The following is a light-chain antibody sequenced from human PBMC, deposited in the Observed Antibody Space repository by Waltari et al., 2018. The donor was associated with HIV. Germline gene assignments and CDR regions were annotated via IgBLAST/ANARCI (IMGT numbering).Light chain of an antibody. CDR1: SSDIGSFDY. CDR3: CSYSDSGTIL. CDR2: DVT. Sequence: SALTQPASVSGSPGQSIPISCLGASSDIGSFDYVSWYQQHPDKAPKLILYDVTYRPSGVSGRFSGSRSGSMASLTISGLQPEDEADYFCCSYSDSGTILFGGGTRVTVL. J-gene: IGLJ2*01. V-gene: IGLV2-14*03.